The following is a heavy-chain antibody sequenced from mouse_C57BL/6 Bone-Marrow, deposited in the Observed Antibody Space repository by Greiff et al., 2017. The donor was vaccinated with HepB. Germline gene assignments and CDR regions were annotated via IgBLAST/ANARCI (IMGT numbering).Heavy chain of an antibody. J-gene: IGHJ3*01. V-gene: IGHV5-12*01. CDR1: GFTFSDYY. Sequence: EVMLVESGGGLVQPGGSLKLSCAASGFTFSDYYMYWVRQTPEKRLEWVAYISNGGGSPYYPDTVKGRLTISRDNAKNTLYLQMSRLKSEDTAMYYCARQGYGSSWFAYWGQGTLVTVSA. D-gene: IGHD1-1*01. CDR3: ARQGYGSSWFAY. CDR2: ISNGGGSP.